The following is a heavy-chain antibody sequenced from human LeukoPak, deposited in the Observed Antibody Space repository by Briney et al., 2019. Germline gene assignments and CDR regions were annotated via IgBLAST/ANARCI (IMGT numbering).Heavy chain of an antibody. CDR2: IRYDGSNK. CDR1: GFTFSSYG. V-gene: IGHV3-30*02. Sequence: GGSLRLSCAASGFTFSSYGMHWVRQAPGKGLEWVAFIRYDGSNKYYADSVKGRFTISRDNSKNTLYLQMNSLRAEDTAVYYCAKDRYYYDSSGYYDFWGQGTLVTVSS. D-gene: IGHD3-22*01. CDR3: AKDRYYYDSSGYYDF. J-gene: IGHJ4*02.